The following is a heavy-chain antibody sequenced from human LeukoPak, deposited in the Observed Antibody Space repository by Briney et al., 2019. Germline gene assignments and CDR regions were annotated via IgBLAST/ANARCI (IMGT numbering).Heavy chain of an antibody. CDR3: ARESGVGTPFYFDY. V-gene: IGHV3-53*04. D-gene: IGHD1-1*01. CDR2: IYSGSST. J-gene: IGHJ4*02. CDR1: GFTVSSNH. Sequence: PGGSLRLSCAASGFTVSSNHMSWVRQAPGKGLEWVSVIYSGSSTDYADSVKGRFTISRHNSKNTVYLQMNSPRAEDTAVYYCARESGVGTPFYFDYWGQGTLVIVSS.